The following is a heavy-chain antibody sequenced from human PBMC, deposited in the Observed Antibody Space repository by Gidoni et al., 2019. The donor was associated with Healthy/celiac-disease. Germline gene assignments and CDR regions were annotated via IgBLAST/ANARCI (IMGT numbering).Heavy chain of an antibody. J-gene: IGHJ6*02. CDR2: IYYSGST. Sequence: QVQLQESGPGLVKPSETLSLTCTVSGGSISRYYWSWLRQPPGKGLEWIGYIYYSGSTNYNPSLKSRVTISVDTSKNQFSLKLSSVTAADTAVYYCARQGRTGDRSYYYGMDVWGQGTTVTVSS. V-gene: IGHV4-59*08. CDR3: ARQGRTGDRSYYYGMDV. D-gene: IGHD7-27*01. CDR1: GGSISRYY.